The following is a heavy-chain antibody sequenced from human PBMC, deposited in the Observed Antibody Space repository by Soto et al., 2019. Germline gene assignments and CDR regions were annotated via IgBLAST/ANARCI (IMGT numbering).Heavy chain of an antibody. D-gene: IGHD3-10*01. CDR3: ARVGLVRAYYYYGMDV. J-gene: IGHJ6*02. CDR2: IYYSGST. V-gene: IGHV4-30-4*01. Sequence: PSETLSLTCTVSGGSISSGDYYWSWIRQPPGKGLEWIGYIYYSGSTYYNPSLKSRVTISVDTSKNQFSLKLSSVTAADTAVYYCARVGLVRAYYYYGMDVWGPGTTLTVSS. CDR1: GGSISSGDYY.